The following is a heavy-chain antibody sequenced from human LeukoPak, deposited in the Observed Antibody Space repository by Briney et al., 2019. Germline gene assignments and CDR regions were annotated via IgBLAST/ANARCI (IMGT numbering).Heavy chain of an antibody. V-gene: IGHV3-30-3*01. CDR3: ARRRQVGDFDY. CDR2: ISYDGSNK. CDR1: GFTFSSYA. Sequence: PGGSLRLSCVASGFTFSSYAMHWVRQAPGKGLEWVAVISYDGSNKYYADSVKGRFTISRDNSKNTLYLQMNSLRAEDTAVYYCARRRQVGDFDYWGQGTLVTVSS. D-gene: IGHD3-10*01. J-gene: IGHJ4*02.